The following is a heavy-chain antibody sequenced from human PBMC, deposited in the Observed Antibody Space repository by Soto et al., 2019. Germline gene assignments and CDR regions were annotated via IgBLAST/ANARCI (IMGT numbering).Heavy chain of an antibody. V-gene: IGHV3-7*01. D-gene: IGHD2-2*01. CDR3: ARDQRWRRGSSAAKDAFDI. CDR1: GFTFSSYW. J-gene: IGHJ3*02. Sequence: EVQLVESGGGLVQPGGSLRLSCAASGFTFSSYWMSWVRQAPGKGLEWVANIKQDGSEKYYVDSVKGRFTISRDNAKNSLYLQMSSLRVEDTAVYYCARDQRWRRGSSAAKDAFDIWGQGTMVTVSS. CDR2: IKQDGSEK.